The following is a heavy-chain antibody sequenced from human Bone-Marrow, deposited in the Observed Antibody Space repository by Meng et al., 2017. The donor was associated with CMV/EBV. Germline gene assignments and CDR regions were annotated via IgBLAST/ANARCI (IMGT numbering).Heavy chain of an antibody. CDR3: ARDPDTPMAFDH. CDR2: IHPKNGGT. V-gene: IGHV1-2*02. Sequence: GQSVAEGRQPRASVKVSCKASGYSFSDYYIHWVRQAPGQGLEWMGWIHPKNGGTKYSQKFQGRVTMTRDTSISTTYMDLNRLISDDTAVYYCARDPDTPMAFDHWGQGTLVTVSS. CDR1: GYSFSDYY. D-gene: IGHD5-18*01. J-gene: IGHJ4*02.